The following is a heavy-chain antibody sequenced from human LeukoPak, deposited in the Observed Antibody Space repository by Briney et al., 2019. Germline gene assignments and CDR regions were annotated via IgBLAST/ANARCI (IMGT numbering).Heavy chain of an antibody. V-gene: IGHV3-21*01. CDR1: GFMFSNHA. CDR3: ARRDYYDSSGPKAFDI. Sequence: GGSLRLSCAASGFMFSNHAMSWVRQAPGKGLEWVSSISSSSSYIYYADSVKGRFTISRDNAKNSLYLQMNSLRAEDTAVYYCARRDYYDSSGPKAFDIWGQGTMVTVSS. CDR2: ISSSSSYI. J-gene: IGHJ3*02. D-gene: IGHD3-22*01.